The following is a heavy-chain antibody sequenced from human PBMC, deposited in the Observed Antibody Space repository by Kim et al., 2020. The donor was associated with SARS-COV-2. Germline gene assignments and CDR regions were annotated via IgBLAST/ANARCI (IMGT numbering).Heavy chain of an antibody. J-gene: IGHJ5*02. D-gene: IGHD4-17*01. V-gene: IGHV4-31*02. Sequence: PSLKCRVTISVDTSTNPFSLKMSSVTAAATAVYYCARAPYDYGDYFWFDPWGQGTLVTVSS. CDR3: ARAPYDYGDYFWFDP.